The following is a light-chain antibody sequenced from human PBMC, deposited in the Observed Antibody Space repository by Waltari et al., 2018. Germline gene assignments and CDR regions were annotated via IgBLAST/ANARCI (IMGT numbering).Light chain of an antibody. CDR3: SSYTTGSTYVI. J-gene: IGLJ2*01. Sequence: QSALTQPASVSGSPGRSITTPCPGTSSDVVGLISASWSNLHQDKAPKPIIYEVTYRPAGVSHRCSGSQSGNTASLTLSGLQAEDEADYYCSSYTTGSTYVIFGGGTKLTVL. CDR2: EVT. CDR1: SSDVVGLIS. V-gene: IGLV2-14*01.